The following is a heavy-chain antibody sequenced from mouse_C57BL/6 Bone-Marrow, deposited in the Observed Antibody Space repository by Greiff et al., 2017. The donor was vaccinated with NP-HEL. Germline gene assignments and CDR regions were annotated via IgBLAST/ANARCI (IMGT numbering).Heavy chain of an antibody. V-gene: IGHV1-9*01. J-gene: IGHJ2*01. Sequence: VQLHQSGAELMKPGASVKLSCKATGYTFTGYWIEWVKQRPGHGLEWIGEIFPGSGSTNYNEKFKGKATFTVDTSSNTAYMQLSSLTTEDSAIDNWAREGPYYCDYWGQGTTLTVSS. CDR2: IFPGSGST. CDR3: AREGPYYCDY. CDR1: GYTFTGYW.